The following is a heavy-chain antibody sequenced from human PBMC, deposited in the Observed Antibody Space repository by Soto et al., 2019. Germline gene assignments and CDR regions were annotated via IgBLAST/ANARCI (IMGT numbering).Heavy chain of an antibody. Sequence: SETLSLTCTFSGCSISSSSYYWGWIRQPPGKGLEWIGSIYYSGSTYYNPSLKSRVTISVDTSKNQFSLKLSSVTAADTAVYYCARPPATYCSSTSCYAGGWFDPWGQGTLVTVSS. CDR1: GCSISSSSYY. CDR3: ARPPATYCSSTSCYAGGWFDP. J-gene: IGHJ5*02. CDR2: IYYSGST. V-gene: IGHV4-39*01. D-gene: IGHD2-2*01.